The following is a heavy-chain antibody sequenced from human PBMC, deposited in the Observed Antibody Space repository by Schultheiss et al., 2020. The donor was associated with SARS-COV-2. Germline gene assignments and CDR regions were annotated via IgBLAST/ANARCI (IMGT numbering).Heavy chain of an antibody. V-gene: IGHV4-34*01. J-gene: IGHJ5*02. Sequence: SQTLSLTCAVYGGSFSGYYWSWIRQPPGKGLEWIGEINHSGSTNYNPSLKSRVTISVDTSKNQFSLKLSSVTAADTAVYYCARGVPYYDFWRGYMGWFDPWGQGTLVTVSS. CDR3: ARGVPYYDFWRGYMGWFDP. D-gene: IGHD3-3*01. CDR1: GGSFSGYY. CDR2: INHSGST.